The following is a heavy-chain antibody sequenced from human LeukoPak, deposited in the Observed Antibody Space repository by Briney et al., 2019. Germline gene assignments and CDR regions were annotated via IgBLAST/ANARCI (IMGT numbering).Heavy chain of an antibody. CDR3: ARDPKNGAIAGFY. D-gene: IGHD6-19*01. CDR1: GFTFSSYW. CDR2: INSDGSST. V-gene: IGHV3-74*01. Sequence: PGGSLRLSCAASGFTFSSYWMHWVRQAPGKGLVWVSRINSDGSSTSYADSVKDRFTISRDNAKNSLYLQMNSLRAEDTAVYYCARDPKNGAIAGFYWGQGTLVTVSS. J-gene: IGHJ4*02.